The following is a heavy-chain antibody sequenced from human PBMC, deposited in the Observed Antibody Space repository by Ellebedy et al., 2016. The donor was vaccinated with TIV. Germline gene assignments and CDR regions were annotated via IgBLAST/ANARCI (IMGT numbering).Heavy chain of an antibody. V-gene: IGHV4-30-4*01. D-gene: IGHD3-22*01. Sequence: MPSETLSLTCNVSGGSISSGDYYWSWIRQPPGKGLEWIGYIYHSGSTHYSPSLKSRVTISVDTSKNQFSLKLYSVTAADTAVYYYVRDTHSSGYYRYYFDYWGQGTLVTVSS. CDR3: VRDTHSSGYYRYYFDY. CDR2: IYHSGST. CDR1: GGSISSGDYY. J-gene: IGHJ4*02.